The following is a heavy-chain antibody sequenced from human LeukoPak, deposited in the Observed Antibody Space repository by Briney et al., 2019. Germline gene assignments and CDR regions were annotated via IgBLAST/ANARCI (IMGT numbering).Heavy chain of an antibody. CDR3: TRGQYTAFDI. Sequence: SQTLSLTCAISGDSFSSNNVAWNWIRQSPSRGLEWLGRTYYRSQWYNDYAVSVKSRITINADTSKNQFSLQLNSVTPEDTAVYYWTRGQYTAFDIWGQGTMVTVSS. D-gene: IGHD5-18*01. V-gene: IGHV6-1*01. J-gene: IGHJ3*02. CDR2: TYYRSQWYN. CDR1: GDSFSSNNVA.